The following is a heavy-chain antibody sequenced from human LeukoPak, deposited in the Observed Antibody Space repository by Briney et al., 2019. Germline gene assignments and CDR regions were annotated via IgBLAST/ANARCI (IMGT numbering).Heavy chain of an antibody. V-gene: IGHV3-33*06. CDR1: GFGFSNYG. Sequence: GGSLRLSCAASGFGFSNYGFHWVSQPPGKGLEWVSVIWHDGSHAYYSDSVKGRFTISRDNAKNTVYLQMDSLRVEDTAIYYCAKDNDAYGDSYFDSWGQGTLVTVSS. D-gene: IGHD4-17*01. CDR2: IWHDGSHA. CDR3: AKDNDAYGDSYFDS. J-gene: IGHJ4*02.